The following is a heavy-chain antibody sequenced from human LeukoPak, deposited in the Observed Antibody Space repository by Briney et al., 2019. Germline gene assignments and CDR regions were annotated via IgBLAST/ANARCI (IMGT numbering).Heavy chain of an antibody. Sequence: SETLSLTCAVSGGSISSSNWWSWVRQPPGKGLEWIGEIYHSGSTNYNPSLKSRVTISVDKSKNQFSLKLSSVTAADTAVYYCARDSYDYVWGSYRLEYYFDYWGQGTLVTVSS. J-gene: IGHJ4*02. V-gene: IGHV4-4*02. CDR2: IYHSGST. D-gene: IGHD3-16*02. CDR1: GGSISSSNW. CDR3: ARDSYDYVWGSYRLEYYFDY.